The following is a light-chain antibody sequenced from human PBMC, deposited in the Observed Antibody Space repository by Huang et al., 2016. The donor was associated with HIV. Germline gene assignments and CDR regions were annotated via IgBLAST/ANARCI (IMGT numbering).Light chain of an antibody. CDR2: EVS. V-gene: IGKV2D-29*02. CDR1: QSLLHSDGETY. CDR3: MQRTQRPLT. Sequence: DIVMTQTPLSLSVTPGQPASISCKSSQSLLHSDGETYLYWYLHKPGQSPQLLSYEVSNRFSGVPDRFSGSGSGTDFTLRISRVEAEGVGVYYCMQRTQRPLTFGGGTKVEIK. J-gene: IGKJ4*01.